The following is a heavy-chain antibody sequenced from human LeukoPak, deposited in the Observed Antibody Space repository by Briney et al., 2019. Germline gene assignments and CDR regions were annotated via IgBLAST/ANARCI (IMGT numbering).Heavy chain of an antibody. D-gene: IGHD6-13*01. CDR3: ARGGAAAGRHYYYYYGMDV. J-gene: IGHJ6*02. CDR2: IYTSGST. Sequence: SKTLSLTCTVSGGSISSGSYYWSWIRQPAGKGLEWIGRIYTSGSTNYNPSLKSRVTISVDTSKNQFSLKLSSVTAADTAVYYCARGGAAAGRHYYYYYGMDVWGQGTTVTVSS. V-gene: IGHV4-61*02. CDR1: GGSISSGSYY.